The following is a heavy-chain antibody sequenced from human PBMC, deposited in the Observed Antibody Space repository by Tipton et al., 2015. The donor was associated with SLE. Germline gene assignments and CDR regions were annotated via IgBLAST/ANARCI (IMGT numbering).Heavy chain of an antibody. J-gene: IGHJ4*02. V-gene: IGHV3-53*04. CDR3: ARGVTAKQDAYYFDY. D-gene: IGHD5-18*01. Sequence: SLRLSCAASGFTVSSNYMSWVRQAPGKGLEWVSVIYSGGSTYYADSVKGRFTISRHNSKNTLYLQMNSLRAEDTAVYYCARGVTAKQDAYYFDYWGQGTLVTVSS. CDR1: GFTVSSNY. CDR2: IYSGGST.